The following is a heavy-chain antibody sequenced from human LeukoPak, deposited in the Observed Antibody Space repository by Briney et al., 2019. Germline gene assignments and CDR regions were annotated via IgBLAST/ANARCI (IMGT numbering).Heavy chain of an antibody. D-gene: IGHD2-15*01. J-gene: IGHJ6*03. CDR1: GFTFDDYA. CDR2: ISWNSGSI. Sequence: GRSLRLSCAASGFTFDDYAMHWVRQAPGKGLEWVSGISWNSGSIGYADSVKGRFTISRDNAKNSLYLQMNSLRAEDTALYYCAKDYCSGGSCYRGSYYYYYMDVWGKGTTVTVSS. CDR3: AKDYCSGGSCYRGSYYYYYMDV. V-gene: IGHV3-9*01.